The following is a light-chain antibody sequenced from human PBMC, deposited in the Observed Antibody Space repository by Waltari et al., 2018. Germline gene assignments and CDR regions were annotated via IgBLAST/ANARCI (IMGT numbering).Light chain of an antibody. CDR3: QQYGSSVLYT. CDR1: QSLTKRD. Sequence: EVVLTQSPDTLSLSPGERATLSCRASQSLTKRDLAWYQQKPGRAPRLLIYGASSRAAGIPDRCSGSGSGTDFTLTISRLEPEDLAVYYCQQYGSSVLYTFGQGTKLEIK. CDR2: GAS. V-gene: IGKV3-20*01. J-gene: IGKJ2*01.